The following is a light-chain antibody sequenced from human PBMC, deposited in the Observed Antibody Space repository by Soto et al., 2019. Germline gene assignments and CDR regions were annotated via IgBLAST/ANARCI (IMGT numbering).Light chain of an antibody. Sequence: EIVLTQSPGTLSLSPGERATLSYRASQSVGRNFLAWFQQKPGQAPRLLIYEASNRATGIPDRFSGSGSGTDFTLSISRLEPEDVAVFYCHQYAAAPLTFGGGTRVEIK. J-gene: IGKJ4*01. V-gene: IGKV3-20*01. CDR3: HQYAAAPLT. CDR2: EAS. CDR1: QSVGRNF.